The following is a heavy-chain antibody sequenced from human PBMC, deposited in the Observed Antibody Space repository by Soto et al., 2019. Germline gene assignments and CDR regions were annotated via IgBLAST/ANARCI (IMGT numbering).Heavy chain of an antibody. CDR1: SGSINSCY. D-gene: IGHD1-7*01. CDR3: ARDRIIGTSYSDY. CDR2: IHSSGTT. V-gene: IGHV4-4*07. J-gene: IGHJ4*02. Sequence: SETLSLTCTVSSGSINSCYWSWIRQPAGKGLEWIGRIHSSGTTNYNPSLKSRVTMSVDTSRNQFSLKLTSVTAADTAVYYCARDRIIGTSYSDYWGQGVLVTVSS.